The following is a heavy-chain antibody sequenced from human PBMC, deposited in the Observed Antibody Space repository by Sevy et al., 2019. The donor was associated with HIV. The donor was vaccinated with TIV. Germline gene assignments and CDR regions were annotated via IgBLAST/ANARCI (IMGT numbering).Heavy chain of an antibody. CDR3: ARAYYYGALYYFDA. Sequence: GGSLRLSCAASGFTFSNYFINWVRQAPGTGMEWVSSISSDSSYIFYADALKGRFNISRDNAKNSLYLHMNSLRAADTAVYYCARAYYYGALYYFDAWGPGTLVTVSS. CDR2: ISSDSSYI. D-gene: IGHD3-10*01. CDR1: GFTFSNYF. V-gene: IGHV3-21*01. J-gene: IGHJ4*02.